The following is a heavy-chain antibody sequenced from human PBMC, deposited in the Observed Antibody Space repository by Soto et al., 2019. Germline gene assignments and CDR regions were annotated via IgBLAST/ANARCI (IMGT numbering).Heavy chain of an antibody. J-gene: IGHJ5*02. CDR3: AMHCIGSSRAYNCTVP. CDR1: AGLPSTSDHH. D-gene: IGHD1-1*01. Sequence: SQTMRAPCTVSAGLPSTSDHHWGRLLQTPWKGLEWIRSIYYSGSIYYNPSLKSRGTISVETSKNQCSLKLSYVTAADTAVYYCAMHCIGSSRAYNCTVPSGPTTLVSVS. CDR2: IYYSGSI. V-gene: IGHV4-39*01.